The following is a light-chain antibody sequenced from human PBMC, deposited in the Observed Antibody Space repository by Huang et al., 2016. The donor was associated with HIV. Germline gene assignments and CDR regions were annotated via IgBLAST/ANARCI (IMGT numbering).Light chain of an antibody. CDR2: DAS. V-gene: IGKV1-33*01. Sequence: DIQMTQSPPSLSASVGDRVTITCQASQDINNYLNWYQQKPGKAPKLLIYDASNLETGVPSRFSGSRSGTDFTFTISSLQSEDSATYYCQQYENLPLTFGGGTRVEIK. CDR1: QDINNY. CDR3: QQYENLPLT. J-gene: IGKJ4*01.